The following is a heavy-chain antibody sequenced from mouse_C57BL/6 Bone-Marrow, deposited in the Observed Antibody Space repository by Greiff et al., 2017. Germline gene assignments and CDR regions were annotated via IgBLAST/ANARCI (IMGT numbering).Heavy chain of an antibody. CDR1: GFNIKDDY. D-gene: IGHD1-1*01. J-gene: IGHJ2*01. Sequence: EVQLQQSGAELVRPGASVKLSCTASGFNIKDDYMHWVKQRPEQGLEWIGWIDPENGDTEYASKFQGKATITADTSSNTAYLQLSSLTSEDAAVYYCTTQYYYGSRLYYFDYWCQGTTLTVSS. CDR2: IDPENGDT. CDR3: TTQYYYGSRLYYFDY. V-gene: IGHV14-4*01.